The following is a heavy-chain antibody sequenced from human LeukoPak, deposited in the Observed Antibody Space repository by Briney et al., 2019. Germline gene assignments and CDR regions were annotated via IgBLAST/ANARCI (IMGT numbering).Heavy chain of an antibody. CDR1: GFTFDVYA. V-gene: IGHV3-9*03. Sequence: GGSLRLSCAASGFTFDVYAMHWVRQAPGEGLEWVSGISWNSGSIGYADSVKGRFTISRDNAKNSLYLQMNSLRAEDMALYYCAKGSDYGGNHYYFDYWGQGTLVTVSS. D-gene: IGHD4-23*01. CDR2: ISWNSGSI. J-gene: IGHJ4*02. CDR3: AKGSDYGGNHYYFDY.